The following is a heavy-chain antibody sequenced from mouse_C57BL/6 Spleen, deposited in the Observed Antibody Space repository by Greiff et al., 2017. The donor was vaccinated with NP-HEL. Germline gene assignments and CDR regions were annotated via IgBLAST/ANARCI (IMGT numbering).Heavy chain of an antibody. CDR2: INPNNGGT. CDR1: GYTFTDYY. V-gene: IGHV1-26*01. CDR3: ARNYGSTLAY. D-gene: IGHD1-1*01. Sequence: VQLQQSGPELVKPGASVKISCKASGYTFTDYYMNWVEQSPGKSLEWIGDINPNNGGTSYNQKIKGKATLTVDKSSSTAYMELRSLTSEDSAVYYCARNYGSTLAYWGQGTLVTVSA. J-gene: IGHJ3*01.